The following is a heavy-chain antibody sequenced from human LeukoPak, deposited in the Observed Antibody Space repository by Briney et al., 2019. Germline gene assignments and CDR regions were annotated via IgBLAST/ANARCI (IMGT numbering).Heavy chain of an antibody. V-gene: IGHV3-30*02. D-gene: IGHD2-15*01. J-gene: IGHJ4*02. Sequence: GRSLRLSCAASGFTFSSYGMHWVRQAPGKGLEWVAFIRYDGSNKYYADSVKGRFTISRDNSKNTLYLQMNSLRAEDTAVYYCARGLHCSGGSCYDTTFDYWGQGTLVTVSS. CDR1: GFTFSSYG. CDR3: ARGLHCSGGSCYDTTFDY. CDR2: IRYDGSNK.